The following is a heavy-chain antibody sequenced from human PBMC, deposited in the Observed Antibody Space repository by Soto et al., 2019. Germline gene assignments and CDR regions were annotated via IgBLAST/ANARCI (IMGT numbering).Heavy chain of an antibody. J-gene: IGHJ3*02. CDR2: IYYSGST. Sequence: PSETLSLTCTVSGGSISSYYWSWIRQPPGKGLEWIGYIYYSGSTNYNPSLKSRVTISVDTSKNQFSLKLSSVTAADTAVYYCARGLMAAAGPDDAFDIWGQGTMVTVSS. V-gene: IGHV4-59*01. D-gene: IGHD6-13*01. CDR3: ARGLMAAAGPDDAFDI. CDR1: GGSISSYY.